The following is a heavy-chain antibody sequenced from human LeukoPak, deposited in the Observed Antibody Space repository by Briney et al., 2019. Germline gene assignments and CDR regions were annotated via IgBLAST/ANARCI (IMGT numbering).Heavy chain of an antibody. Sequence: GGTLRLSCAASGFTFSSYWMSWVRQAPGKGLEWVAKIKQDGGEKYYVDSVKGRFTISRDNAKNSLYLQMNSLGAEDTAVYFCARLGRVNKGHYMDVGGKGTTVTVSS. CDR3: ARLGRVNKGHYMDV. J-gene: IGHJ6*03. V-gene: IGHV3-7*01. D-gene: IGHD7-27*01. CDR1: GFTFSSYW. CDR2: IKQDGGEK.